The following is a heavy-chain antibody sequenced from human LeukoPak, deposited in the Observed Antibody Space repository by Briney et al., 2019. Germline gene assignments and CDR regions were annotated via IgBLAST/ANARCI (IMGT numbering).Heavy chain of an antibody. Sequence: KTSETLSLTCAVYGGSFSGYYWSWIRQPPGKGLEWIGEINHSGSTNYNPSLKSRVTISVDTSKNQFSLKLSSVTAADTAVYYCARLTYYYDSSGYPYYFDYWGQGTLVTVSS. CDR3: ARLTYYYDSSGYPYYFDY. CDR2: INHSGST. D-gene: IGHD3-22*01. J-gene: IGHJ4*02. CDR1: GGSFSGYY. V-gene: IGHV4-34*01.